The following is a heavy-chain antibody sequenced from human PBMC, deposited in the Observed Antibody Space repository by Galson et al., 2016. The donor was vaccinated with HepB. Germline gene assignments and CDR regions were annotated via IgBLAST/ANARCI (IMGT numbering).Heavy chain of an antibody. CDR2: IYPADSET. CDR3: ARRVRDSAKITLYDF. J-gene: IGHJ4*02. D-gene: IGHD3-10*02. V-gene: IGHV5-51*01. Sequence: QSGAEVKKPGESLKISCRGSGYNFNNYWIGWVRQKPGGGLEWMGTIYPADSETTYSPASQGQATISVDKSVSTAYLQWSSLKASDTAIYFCARRVRDSAKITLYDFWGQGTQVTVSS. CDR1: GYNFNNYW.